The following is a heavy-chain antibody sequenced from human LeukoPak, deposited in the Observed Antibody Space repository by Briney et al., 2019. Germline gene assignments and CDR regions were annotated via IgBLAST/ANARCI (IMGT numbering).Heavy chain of an antibody. J-gene: IGHJ4*02. CDR2: ISGSGGST. D-gene: IGHD6-19*01. CDR3: TKDHRMFSTGFYAADYFDY. V-gene: IGHV3-23*01. CDR1: GFTFSSYG. Sequence: GGSLRLSCAASGFTFSSYGMTWVRQAPGKGLEWVSGISGSGGSTYYADSVRGRFTISRDNSKSTLYLQMDSLRPEDTAVYYCTKDHRMFSTGFYAADYFDYWGRGTLVTVSS.